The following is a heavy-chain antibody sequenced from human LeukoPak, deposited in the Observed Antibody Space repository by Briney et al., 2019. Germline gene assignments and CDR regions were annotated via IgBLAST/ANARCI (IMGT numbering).Heavy chain of an antibody. D-gene: IGHD4-4*01. CDR1: GYTLTDHH. V-gene: IGHV1-2*02. CDR3: ARDPVDDFSHFDY. CDR2: IKAKSGDI. Sequence: ASVKVSCKASGYTLTDHHMLWVRQAPGQGLEWMGWIKAKSGDIKYAQEFQGRVTMTRDTSISTVYMELNSLRSDDTAIYYCARDPVDDFSHFDYWGQGTLVTVSS. J-gene: IGHJ4*02.